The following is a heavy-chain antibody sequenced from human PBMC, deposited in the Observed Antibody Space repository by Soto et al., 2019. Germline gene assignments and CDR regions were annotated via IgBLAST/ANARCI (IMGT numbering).Heavy chain of an antibody. V-gene: IGHV3-53*02. CDR3: ARKSDSSPVPEADGV. J-gene: IGHJ4*02. CDR2: IYSNGDT. CDR1: CLRVGRNY. Sequence: EVQLVETGGGWIQPGGSLRLSCAASCLRVGRNYMTWVRQSPGKGLEWVSLIYSNGDTDYADSVKGRFSISRDNFKTTLYLQMNNLRAEDTAVYHCARKSDSSPVPEADGVWGRGTLVTVSS. D-gene: IGHD2-8*01.